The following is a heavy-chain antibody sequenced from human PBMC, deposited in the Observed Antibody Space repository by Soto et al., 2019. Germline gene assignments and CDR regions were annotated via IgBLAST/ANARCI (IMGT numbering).Heavy chain of an antibody. Sequence: PSETLSLTCTISGGPLSNYYCSWFRQSPGQGLEWIGYMAYSGYRSYNPSLRSRLTISLDTSKNQFSLNLSSVTAADTALYYCARQGFGPLHGFVDDWGQGTTVTVSS. CDR3: ARQGFGPLHGFVDD. V-gene: IGHV4-59*08. D-gene: IGHD3-10*01. CDR1: GGPLSNYY. CDR2: MAYSGYR. J-gene: IGHJ6*02.